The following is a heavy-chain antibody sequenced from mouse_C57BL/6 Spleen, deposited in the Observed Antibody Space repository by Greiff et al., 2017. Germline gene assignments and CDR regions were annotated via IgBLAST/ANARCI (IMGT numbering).Heavy chain of an antibody. CDR1: DSEVFPFAH. CDR2: IPPSIGRT. CDR3: ARGMTTVALDY. J-gene: IGHJ2*01. D-gene: IGHD1-1*01. Sequence: QVQLQQSGSELMSPGSSVKLSCKDSDSEVFPFAHLSWVSPKPGNGFEWFGGIPPSIGRTFYGEKFEAKATSDADTLSNTAVLELNSLTSEDSAIYYCARGMTTVALDYWGQGTTLTVSS. V-gene: IGHV15-2*01.